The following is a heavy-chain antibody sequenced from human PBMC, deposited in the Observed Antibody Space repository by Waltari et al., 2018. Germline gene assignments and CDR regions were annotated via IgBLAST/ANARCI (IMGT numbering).Heavy chain of an antibody. CDR1: GYPFTSHD. Sequence: VQLVQSGAEVKKPGASVKVSCKASGYPFTSHDINWVRQAPGKGLEWVSVIYSGGSTYYADSVKGRFTISRDNSKNTLYLQMNSLRAEDTAVYYCANEGGNYDSSGYYRDYWGQGTLVTVSS. J-gene: IGHJ4*02. D-gene: IGHD3-22*01. CDR3: ANEGGNYDSSGYYRDY. V-gene: IGHV3-23*03. CDR2: IYSGGST.